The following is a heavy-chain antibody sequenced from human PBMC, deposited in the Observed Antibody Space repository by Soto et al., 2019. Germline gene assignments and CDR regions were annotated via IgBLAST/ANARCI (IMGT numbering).Heavy chain of an antibody. CDR3: ARVGVATPPYYFDY. CDR2: INHSGST. J-gene: IGHJ4*02. V-gene: IGHV4-34*01. CDR1: GGSFSGYY. D-gene: IGHD5-12*01. Sequence: QVQLQQWGAGLLKPSETLSLTCAVYGGSFSGYYWSWIRQPPGKGLEWIGEINHSGSTNYNPSLKSRVTISVDTSKNQFSLKLSSVAAVDTAVYYCARVGVATPPYYFDYWGQGTLVTVSS.